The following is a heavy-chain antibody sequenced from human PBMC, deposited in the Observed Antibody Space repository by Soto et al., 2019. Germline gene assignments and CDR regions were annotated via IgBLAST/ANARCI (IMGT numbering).Heavy chain of an antibody. Sequence: VGSLRLSCTASGFTFTSYGMGWVRQAPGKGLQWVSTIRGDGGQTHYTDSVKGRFSISRDNSKNTVYLQMDSLRAEDTAMYFCARDVGLDSGDFFAYWGQGTQVTVSS. CDR3: ARDVGLDSGDFFAY. V-gene: IGHV3-23*01. CDR1: GFTFTSYG. J-gene: IGHJ4*02. CDR2: IRGDGGQT. D-gene: IGHD4-17*01.